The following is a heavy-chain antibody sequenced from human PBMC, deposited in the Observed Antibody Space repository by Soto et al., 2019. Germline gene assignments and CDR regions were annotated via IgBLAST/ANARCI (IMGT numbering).Heavy chain of an antibody. J-gene: IGHJ6*02. D-gene: IGHD3-10*01. CDR2: ISGSSNTI. V-gene: IGHV3-48*02. CDR1: GFTLSNYS. Sequence: EVQLVESGGGLIQRGGSLRLSCAASGFTLSNYSLNWVRQAPRKGLEWLSYISGSSNTIYYADSVKGRFTISRDNAKNSLYLQMNSLRDEDTAVYFCARGFDLQYGMDVCGQGTTVTVSS. CDR3: ARGFDLQYGMDV.